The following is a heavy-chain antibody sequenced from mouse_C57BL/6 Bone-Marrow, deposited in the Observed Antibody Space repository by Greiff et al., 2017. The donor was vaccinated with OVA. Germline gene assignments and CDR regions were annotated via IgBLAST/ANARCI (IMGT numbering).Heavy chain of an antibody. D-gene: IGHD1-1*01. V-gene: IGHV1-15*01. CDR2: IDPETGGT. J-gene: IGHJ3*01. Sequence: VQLQESGAELVRPGASVTLSCKASGYTFTDYEMHWVKQTPVHGLEWIGAIDPETGGTAYNQKFKGKAILTADKSSSTAYMELRSLTSEDSAVYYCTRDLYYYGSSWGQGTLVTVSA. CDR1: GYTFTDYE. CDR3: TRDLYYYGSS.